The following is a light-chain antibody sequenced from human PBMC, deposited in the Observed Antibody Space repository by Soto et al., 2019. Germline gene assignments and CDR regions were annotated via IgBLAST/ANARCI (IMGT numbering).Light chain of an antibody. V-gene: IGKV3-11*01. Sequence: ESVLTQSPATLSLPTEERATLTCRASQSVSSYLAWYQQKPGQPPRLLIYDASKRATGIPARFSGSGSGTDFTLTISSLEAEDFAVYYCHDRSNWLDTFDHGRRLEFK. CDR3: HDRSNWLDT. J-gene: IGKJ5*01. CDR2: DAS. CDR1: QSVSSY.